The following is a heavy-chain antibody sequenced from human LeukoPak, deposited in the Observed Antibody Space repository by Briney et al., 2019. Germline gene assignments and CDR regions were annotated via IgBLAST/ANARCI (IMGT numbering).Heavy chain of an antibody. V-gene: IGHV3-30*04. CDR3: ARYSHSSGMDY. CDR2: ISNDGTIQ. J-gene: IGHJ4*02. D-gene: IGHD6-19*01. Sequence: GGSLRLSCAASGFTFRAYAMHWVRQAPGKGLEWLAVISNDGTIQYYADSVKGRFTISRDNSKNTLYLQMNSLRAEDTAVYYCARYSHSSGMDYWGQGTLVTVSS. CDR1: GFTFRAYA.